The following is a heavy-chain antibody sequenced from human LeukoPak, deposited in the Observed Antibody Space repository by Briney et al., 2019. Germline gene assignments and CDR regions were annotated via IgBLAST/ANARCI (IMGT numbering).Heavy chain of an antibody. CDR1: SGSISSGSYY. Sequence: SETLSLTGTVSSGSISSGSYYWRWIRQPAGRGLEWIGRIDTSGSTNYNPSLKSRVTISVDTSKNQFSLKLSSVTAADTAVYYCASARDGYNWSYWGQGTLVTVSS. V-gene: IGHV4-61*02. D-gene: IGHD5-24*01. CDR3: ASARDGYNWSY. CDR2: IDTSGST. J-gene: IGHJ4*02.